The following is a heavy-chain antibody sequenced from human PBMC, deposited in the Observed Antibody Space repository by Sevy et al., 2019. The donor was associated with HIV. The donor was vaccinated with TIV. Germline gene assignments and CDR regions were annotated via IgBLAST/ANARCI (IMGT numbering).Heavy chain of an antibody. D-gene: IGHD6-13*01. V-gene: IGHV1-18*01. CDR3: ARDQLPRGQQLVRDRGIEDDAFDI. CDR1: GYTFTSYG. CDR2: ISAYNGNT. Sequence: ASVKVSCKASGYTFTSYGISWVRQAPGQGLEWMGWISAYNGNTNYAQKLQGRVTMTTDTSTSTAYMELRSLRSDDTAVEYCARDQLPRGQQLVRDRGIEDDAFDIWGQGTMVTVSS. J-gene: IGHJ3*02.